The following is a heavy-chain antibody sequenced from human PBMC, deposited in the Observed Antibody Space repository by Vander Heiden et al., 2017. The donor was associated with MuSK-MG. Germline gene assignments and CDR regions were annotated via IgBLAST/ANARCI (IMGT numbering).Heavy chain of an antibody. V-gene: IGHV3-43*02. CDR1: GFTFDEYA. CDR2: ISGDGANT. D-gene: IGHD1-1*01. CDR3: AKDVEFDAGAPGH. Sequence: EVHLVESGGGVVQPGGSLRLSCAASGFTFDEYAMHWVRQVPGKGLDWISFISGDGANTYDADAVKGRFTISRDNNKTSLVLQMDSRTAEDTALYYCAKDVEFDAGAPGHWGRGTLVTVSS. J-gene: IGHJ4*02.